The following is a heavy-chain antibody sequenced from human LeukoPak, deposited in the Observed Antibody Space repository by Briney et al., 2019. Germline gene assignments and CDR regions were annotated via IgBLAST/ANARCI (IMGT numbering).Heavy chain of an antibody. CDR1: GFTFSNYA. V-gene: IGHV3-23*01. J-gene: IGHJ4*02. CDR2: ITGSGDST. D-gene: IGHD6-19*01. Sequence: GGSLRLSCATSGFTFSNYAMSWVRQAPGKGLEWVSVITGSGDSTYYADSVKGRFTISRDNSKNTLYLQMNSLRAEDTAVYYCAKGSSGWYVGGLDYWGQGTLVTVSS. CDR3: AKGSSGWYVGGLDY.